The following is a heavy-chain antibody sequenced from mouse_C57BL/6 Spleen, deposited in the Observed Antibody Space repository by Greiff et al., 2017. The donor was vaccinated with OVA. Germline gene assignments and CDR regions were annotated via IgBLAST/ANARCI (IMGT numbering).Heavy chain of an antibody. CDR3: ASRFNHDWGYFDY. V-gene: IGHV1-9*01. CDR1: GYTFTGYW. CDR2: ILPGSGST. Sequence: QVQLQQSGAELMKPGASVKLSCKATGYTFTGYWIEWVKQRPGHGLEWIGEILPGSGSTNDNEKFKGKATFTADTSSNTAYMQLSSLTTEDSAIYYCASRFNHDWGYFDYWGQGTTLTVSS. J-gene: IGHJ2*01. D-gene: IGHD2-4*01.